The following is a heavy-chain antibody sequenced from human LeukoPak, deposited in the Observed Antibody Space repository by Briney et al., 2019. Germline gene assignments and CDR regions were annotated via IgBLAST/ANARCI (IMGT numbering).Heavy chain of an antibody. CDR3: ARGADAAYDY. D-gene: IGHD1-26*01. CDR1: RFTFSNYD. Sequence: PGGSLRLSCAASRFTFSNYDMHWVRQTIGKGLEWVSIIGFAGDTYYPGSVRGRFTISRENAKNSLYLQMNSLRVEDTALYFCARGADAAYDYWGQGTLVTVSS. V-gene: IGHV3-13*04. CDR2: IGFAGDT. J-gene: IGHJ4*02.